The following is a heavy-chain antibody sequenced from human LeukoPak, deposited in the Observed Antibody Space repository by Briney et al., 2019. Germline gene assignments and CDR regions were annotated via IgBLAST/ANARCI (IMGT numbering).Heavy chain of an antibody. J-gene: IGHJ4*02. Sequence: SVKVSCKASGGTFSSYAISWVRQAPGQGLEWMGGIIPIFGTANYAQKFQGRVTITTDESTSTAYMELSSLRSEDTAVCYCATSNSEYSSSHGWTFDYWGQGTLVTVSS. D-gene: IGHD6-6*01. CDR1: GGTFSSYA. CDR2: IIPIFGTA. CDR3: ATSNSEYSSSHGWTFDY. V-gene: IGHV1-69*05.